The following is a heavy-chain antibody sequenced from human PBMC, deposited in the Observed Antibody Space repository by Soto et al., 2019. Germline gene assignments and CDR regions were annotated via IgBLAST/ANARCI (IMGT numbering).Heavy chain of an antibody. CDR3: ASLPVVTYGMDV. Sequence: QVQLQESGPGLVKPSQTLSLTCTVSGGSFNSGGYYWSWIRQHPGKGLEWIGYIYFSGTVDYNPSLKSRVTLSLDTSKTQFSLTLSSVTAADTAVYYCASLPVVTYGMDVWGQGTTVTVSS. V-gene: IGHV4-31*03. CDR2: IYFSGTV. D-gene: IGHD3-22*01. CDR1: GGSFNSGGYY. J-gene: IGHJ6*02.